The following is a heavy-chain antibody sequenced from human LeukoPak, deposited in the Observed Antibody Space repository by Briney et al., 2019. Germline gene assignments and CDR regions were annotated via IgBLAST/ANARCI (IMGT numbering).Heavy chain of an antibody. V-gene: IGHV3-23*01. J-gene: IGHJ6*02. Sequence: PGGSLRLSCAASGFTFSSYAMSWVRQAPGKGLEWVSAIGGSGGSTYYADSVKGRFTISRDNSKNTLYLQMNSLRAEDTAVYYCAITIVATNQYYYYGMDVWGQGTTVTVSS. CDR1: GFTFSSYA. D-gene: IGHD5-12*01. CDR2: IGGSGGST. CDR3: AITIVATNQYYYYGMDV.